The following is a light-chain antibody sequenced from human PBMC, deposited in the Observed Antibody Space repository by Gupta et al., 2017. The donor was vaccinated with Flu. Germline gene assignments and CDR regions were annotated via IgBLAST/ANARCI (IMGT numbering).Light chain of an antibody. V-gene: IGKV3-15*01. Sequence: VITQSPATLSLSPGDRATLSCRASRSISNNFAWYQQRAGQAPRLVIYGSSSRPTGVPARFSGSRAATDVILTISSLQSEDFATYYCQQYNDWPRITFGQGTRLEIK. CDR3: QQYNDWPRIT. CDR2: GSS. J-gene: IGKJ5*01. CDR1: RSISNN.